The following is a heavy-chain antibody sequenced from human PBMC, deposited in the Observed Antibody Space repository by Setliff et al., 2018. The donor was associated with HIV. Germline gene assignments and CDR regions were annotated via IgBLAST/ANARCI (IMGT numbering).Heavy chain of an antibody. CDR2: IHTSVNT. D-gene: IGHD4-17*01. Sequence: SETLSLTCTVSGGSISSGDYYWTWLRQPAGKGLQWIGRIHTSVNTNYNPSLKSRVTISVDTSKSQFSLKLSSLTAADTAVYYCARDIWAYGLMGSWGQGTLVTVSS. V-gene: IGHV4-61*02. CDR1: GGSISSGDYY. CDR3: ARDIWAYGLMGS. J-gene: IGHJ5*02.